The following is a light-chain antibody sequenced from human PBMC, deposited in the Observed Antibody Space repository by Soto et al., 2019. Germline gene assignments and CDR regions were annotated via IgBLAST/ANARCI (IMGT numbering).Light chain of an antibody. CDR1: QSVSSN. CDR2: GAS. CDR3: QQYNNWPPLT. Sequence: EIVMTQSPATLSASPGERATLSCRASQSVSSNLAWYQQKPGQAPRLLIYGASTRATGIPARFSGSGSGTEFTLTISSLQSEDFAVYYCQQYNNWPPLTVGGGTKVEIK. V-gene: IGKV3-15*01. J-gene: IGKJ4*01.